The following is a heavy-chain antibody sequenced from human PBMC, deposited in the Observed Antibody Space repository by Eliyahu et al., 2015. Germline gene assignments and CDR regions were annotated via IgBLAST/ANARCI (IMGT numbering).Heavy chain of an antibody. CDR3: ARMMTTVTKAEGWFDP. V-gene: IGHV4-34*01. J-gene: IGHJ5*02. D-gene: IGHD4-17*01. Sequence: QVQLQQWGAGLLKPSETLSLTCAVYGGSFSGYYWSWIRQPPGKGLEWIGEINHSGNTNYNPSLKSRVTISVDTSKNQFSLKLSSVTAADTAVYYCARMMTTVTKAEGWFDPWGQGTLVTVSS. CDR2: INHSGNT. CDR1: GGSFSGYY.